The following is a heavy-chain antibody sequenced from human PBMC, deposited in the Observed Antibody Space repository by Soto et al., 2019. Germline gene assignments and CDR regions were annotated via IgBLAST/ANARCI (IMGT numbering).Heavy chain of an antibody. J-gene: IGHJ6*02. CDR2: IKQDGSEK. D-gene: IGHD6-19*01. CDR1: GFTFSSYW. Sequence: EVQLVESGGGLVQPGGSLRLSCVASGFTFSSYWMSWVRQAPGKGLEWVANIKQDGSEKYYVDSVKDRFTISRDNAKNSLSLKINSLRAEDSAVYYCARVYPGSGWPYHYYGMDVWGQGTTVTVSS. CDR3: ARVYPGSGWPYHYYGMDV. V-gene: IGHV3-7*01.